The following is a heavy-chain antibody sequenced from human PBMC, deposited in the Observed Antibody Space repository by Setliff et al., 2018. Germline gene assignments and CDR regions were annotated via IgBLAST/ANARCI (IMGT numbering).Heavy chain of an antibody. CDR2: INKDGSTT. V-gene: IGHV3-74*03. CDR1: GFTFSNYW. Sequence: PGGSLRLSCADSGFTFSNYWMHWVRQAPGKGLVWVSRINKDGSTTAYADSVKGRFTISRDNAKNTVYLQLNSLRAEDTGRYYCAKDGVWFGELLPSYYFDYWGQGTLVTVSS. J-gene: IGHJ4*02. D-gene: IGHD3-10*01. CDR3: AKDGVWFGELLPSYYFDY.